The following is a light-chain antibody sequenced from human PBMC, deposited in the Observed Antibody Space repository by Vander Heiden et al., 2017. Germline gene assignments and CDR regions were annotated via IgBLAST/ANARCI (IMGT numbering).Light chain of an antibody. CDR3: QQYYTPPWT. CDR2: WAS. V-gene: IGKV4-1*01. J-gene: IGKJ1*01. Sequence: DIVMTQSPDSLPVSLGERTTINCKSSRSVLYSSNNKNYLAWYQQKPGQPPKLLIYWASTRESGVPDRFSGSGSGTDFTLTISSLQAADVAVYYCQQYYTPPWTFGQGTKVEIK. CDR1: RSVLYSSNNKNY.